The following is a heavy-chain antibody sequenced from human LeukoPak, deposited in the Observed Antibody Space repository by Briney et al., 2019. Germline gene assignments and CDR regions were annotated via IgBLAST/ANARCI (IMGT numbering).Heavy chain of an antibody. V-gene: IGHV3-23*01. D-gene: IGHD5-18*01. CDR1: GFTFSSYG. J-gene: IGHJ4*02. CDR2: ISGSGGST. CDR3: ARKQLGYFDY. Sequence: GGSLRLSCAASGFTFSSYGMSWVRQAPGKGLEWVSAISGSGGSTYYADSVKGRFTISRDNSKNTLYLQMNSLRAEDTAVYYCARKQLGYFDYWGQGTLVTVSS.